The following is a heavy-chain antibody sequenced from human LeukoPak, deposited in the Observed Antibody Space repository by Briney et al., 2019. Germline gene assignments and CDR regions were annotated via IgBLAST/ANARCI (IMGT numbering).Heavy chain of an antibody. CDR1: GYTFTSYG. CDR2: ISAYNGNT. Sequence: ASVKVSCKASGYTFTSYGISWVRQAPGQGLEWMGWISAYNGNTNYAQKLQGRVTMTTDTSTSTAYMEPRSLRSDDTAVYYCARDRRYYDSSGYAPGDYWGQGTLVTVSS. CDR3: ARDRRYYDSSGYAPGDY. J-gene: IGHJ4*02. D-gene: IGHD3-22*01. V-gene: IGHV1-18*01.